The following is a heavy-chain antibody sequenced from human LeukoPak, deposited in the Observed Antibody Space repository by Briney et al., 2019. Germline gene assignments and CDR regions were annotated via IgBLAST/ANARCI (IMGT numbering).Heavy chain of an antibody. V-gene: IGHV5-51*01. J-gene: IGHJ4*02. D-gene: IGHD6-13*01. CDR3: ARGFYSSSWSD. CDR2: IYPGDSDS. CDR1: GYSFTSYW. Sequence: GESLKIFCKGSGYSFTSYWIGWVRQMPGKGLEWMGIIYPGDSDSRYSPSFQGQVTISADKSISTAYLQWSSLKASDSAMYYCARGFYSSSWSDWGQGTLVTVSS.